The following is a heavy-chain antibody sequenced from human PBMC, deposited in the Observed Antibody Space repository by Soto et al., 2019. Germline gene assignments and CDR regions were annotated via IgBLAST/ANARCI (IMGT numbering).Heavy chain of an antibody. V-gene: IGHV2-5*01. D-gene: IGHD3-10*01. CDR1: GFSLSTSGVG. J-gene: IGHJ6*02. CDR3: AHSLGRDQRIWFGEFPWYYGMDV. CDR2: IYWNDDK. Sequence: ESGPTLVNPTQTLTLACTFSGFSLSTSGVGVGWIRQPPGKALEWLALIYWNDDKRYSPSLKSRLTITKDTSKNQVVLTMTNMDPVDTATYYCAHSLGRDQRIWFGEFPWYYGMDVWGQGTTVTVSS.